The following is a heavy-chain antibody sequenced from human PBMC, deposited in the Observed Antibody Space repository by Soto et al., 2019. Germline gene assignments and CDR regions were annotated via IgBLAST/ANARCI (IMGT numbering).Heavy chain of an antibody. V-gene: IGHV1-18*01. CDR1: GYTFTTYG. CDR2: INTHYGNT. D-gene: IGHD3-10*01. J-gene: IGHJ6*02. CDR3: TREGSAPYYYYGMDA. Sequence: QVQLEQSAPEVKKPGASVKVSCKASGYTFTTYGISWVRQAPGQGLEWMGWINTHYGNTNYAQNLQGRVIMTADTSTSTAYMELRSLRSDDTAVYYCTREGSAPYYYYGMDAWGQGTTVTVSS.